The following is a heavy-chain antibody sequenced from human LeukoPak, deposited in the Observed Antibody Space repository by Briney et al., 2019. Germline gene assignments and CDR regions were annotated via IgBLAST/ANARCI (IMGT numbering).Heavy chain of an antibody. CDR2: INPSGST. D-gene: IGHD3/OR15-3a*01. Sequence: PSETLSLTCAVYDGSFSNYYWGWIRRPPGKGLEWIGEINPSGSTNYNPSLKSRVTISVGTSKTQFSLKVSSVTAADTAVYYCARGSGRGLDYWGQGILVTVSS. J-gene: IGHJ4*02. V-gene: IGHV4-34*01. CDR3: ARGSGRGLDY. CDR1: DGSFSNYY.